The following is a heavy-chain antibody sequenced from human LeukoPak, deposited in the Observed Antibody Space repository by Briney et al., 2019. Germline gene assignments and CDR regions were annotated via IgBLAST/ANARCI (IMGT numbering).Heavy chain of an antibody. D-gene: IGHD6-19*01. J-gene: IGHJ4*02. Sequence: GGSLRLSCAASGFTFSSYWMSWVRQAPGKGREWVANIKQDGSEKNYVDSVKGRFTISRDNAKNSLYLQMNSLRAEDTAVYYCAKEIIAVAGTGGPHYWGQGTLVTVSS. CDR2: IKQDGSEK. CDR3: AKEIIAVAGTGGPHY. CDR1: GFTFSSYW. V-gene: IGHV3-7*01.